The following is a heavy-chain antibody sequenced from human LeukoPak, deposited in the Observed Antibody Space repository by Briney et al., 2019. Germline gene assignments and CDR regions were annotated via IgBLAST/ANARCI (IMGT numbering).Heavy chain of an antibody. CDR2: IYYSGST. Sequence: SETLSLACTVSGGSVSSGSYYWSWIRQPPGKGLEWIGYIYYSGSTNYNPSLKSRVTISVDTSKNQFSLKLSSVTAADTAVYYCARDNPKNYYGMDVWGQGTTVTVSS. CDR1: GGSVSSGSYY. V-gene: IGHV4-61*01. CDR3: ARDNPKNYYGMDV. J-gene: IGHJ6*02.